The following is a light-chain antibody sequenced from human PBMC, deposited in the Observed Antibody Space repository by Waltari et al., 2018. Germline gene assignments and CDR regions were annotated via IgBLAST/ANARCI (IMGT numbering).Light chain of an antibody. CDR2: DNS. CDR3: CSYAGSFTPGV. CDR1: SSNIGAVFL. J-gene: IGLJ2*01. V-gene: IGLV1-40*01. Sequence: QSVLTQPPSVSGAPGQRVTISCTGSSSNIGAVFLVHWYQQLPGTVPKLLIFDNSKRPSGVPARFSGSRSGNSASLAISGLQAEDEADYYCCSYAGSFTPGVFGGGTKLTVL.